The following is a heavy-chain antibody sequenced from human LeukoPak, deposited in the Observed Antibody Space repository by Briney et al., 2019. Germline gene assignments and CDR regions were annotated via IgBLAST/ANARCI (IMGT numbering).Heavy chain of an antibody. CDR3: ARDPGYCSSTSCYDNSGYDL. Sequence: SETLSLTCTVSGGSISSYYWSWIRQPPGKGLEWIGYIYYSGSTNYNPSLKSRVTISVDTSKNQFSLKLSPVTAADTAVYYCARDPGYCSSTSCYDNSGYDLWGQGTLVTVSS. D-gene: IGHD2-2*01. CDR2: IYYSGST. J-gene: IGHJ4*02. CDR1: GGSISSYY. V-gene: IGHV4-59*01.